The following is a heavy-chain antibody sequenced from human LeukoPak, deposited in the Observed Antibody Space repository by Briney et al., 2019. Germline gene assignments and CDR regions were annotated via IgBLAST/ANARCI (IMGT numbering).Heavy chain of an antibody. J-gene: IGHJ3*02. D-gene: IGHD4-17*01. V-gene: IGHV4-59*01. CDR2: IYYSGST. Sequence: SETLSLTCTVSGGSISSYYWSWIRQPPGKGLEWIGYIYYSGSTNYNPSLKSRVTISVYTSKDQFSLKLSSVTAADTAVYYCARGRLRRAKVAFDIWGQGTMVTVSS. CDR1: GGSISSYY. CDR3: ARGRLRRAKVAFDI.